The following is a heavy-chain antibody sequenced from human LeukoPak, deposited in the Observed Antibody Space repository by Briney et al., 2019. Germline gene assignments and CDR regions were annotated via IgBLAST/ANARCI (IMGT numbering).Heavy chain of an antibody. J-gene: IGHJ4*02. Sequence: SETLSLTCTVSGGSINSYYWSWIRQPPGKGLEWIGYIYYSGSTNYNPSLRSRVSISVDTSKNQFSLKLSSVTAADTAVYYCARLSKWGSSWYFDYWGQGTLVTVSS. CDR2: IYYSGST. D-gene: IGHD6-13*01. CDR3: ARLSKWGSSWYFDY. V-gene: IGHV4-59*08. CDR1: GGSINSYY.